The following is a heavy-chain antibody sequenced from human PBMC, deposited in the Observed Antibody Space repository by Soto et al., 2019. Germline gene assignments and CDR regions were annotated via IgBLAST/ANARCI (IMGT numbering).Heavy chain of an antibody. D-gene: IGHD1-1*01. CDR2: ISIENGDK. Sequence: QVQLVQSGGELKKSGASVKVSCKASGYTFTNYGISWVRQAPGQGLEWMAWISIENGDKNFAQKVQGRVTLTTDTSTNTSNMELRGLRSDDTAVCYCARMTPVDNSHYYMDVWGKGTTVTVSS. J-gene: IGHJ6*03. V-gene: IGHV1-18*04. CDR3: ARMTPVDNSHYYMDV. CDR1: GYTFTNYG.